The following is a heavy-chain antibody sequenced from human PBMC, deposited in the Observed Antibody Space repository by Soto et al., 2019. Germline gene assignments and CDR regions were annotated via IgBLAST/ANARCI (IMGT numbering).Heavy chain of an antibody. Sequence: SETLSLTCAVSGGSIGTSAYYWGWIRQAPGKGLEWIGSINHSGNTYLSPSLKDRVTMSVDTSKNSFSLKLRSATAADTGLYYCSRRAPEGFDPWGQGALVTVSS. CDR3: SRRAPEGFDP. J-gene: IGHJ5*02. V-gene: IGHV4-39*01. CDR2: INHSGNT. CDR1: GGSIGTSAYY.